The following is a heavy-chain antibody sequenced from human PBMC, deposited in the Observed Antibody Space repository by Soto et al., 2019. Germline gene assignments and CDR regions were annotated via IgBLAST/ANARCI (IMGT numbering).Heavy chain of an antibody. CDR2: IIPIFGTA. V-gene: IGHV1-69*13. CDR1: GGTFSSYA. CDR3: ATTGIAVAGTDFDI. J-gene: IGHJ3*02. Sequence: ASVRVSCKASGGTFSSYAISWVRQAPGQGLEWMGGIIPIFGTANYAQKFQGRVTITADESTSTAYMELSSLRSEDTAVYYCATTGIAVAGTDFDIWGQGTMVTVSS. D-gene: IGHD6-19*01.